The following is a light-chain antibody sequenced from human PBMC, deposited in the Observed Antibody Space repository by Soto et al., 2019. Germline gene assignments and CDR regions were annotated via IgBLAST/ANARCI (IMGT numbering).Light chain of an antibody. CDR1: SRDVGAYNS. V-gene: IGLV2-14*01. CDR2: EVS. CDR3: SSFTRRDTWV. J-gene: IGLJ3*02. Sequence: QSALTQPASVSGSPGQSITISCTGTSRDVGAYNSVCWHQQHPGKDPKLMIYEVSKRPSGVSDRFSASKSGNTASLTISGLHAYDEADYYCSSFTRRDTWVFGGGTQLTVL.